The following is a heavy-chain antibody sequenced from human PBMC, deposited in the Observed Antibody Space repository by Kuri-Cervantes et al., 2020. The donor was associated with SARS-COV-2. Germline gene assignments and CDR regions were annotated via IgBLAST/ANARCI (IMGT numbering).Heavy chain of an antibody. J-gene: IGHJ6*02. CDR1: GFTFSDYD. Sequence: GESLKISCAASGFTFSDYDIHWVRQAPGKGLDWVALIWYDGSNKYYGDSVKGRFTISRDNSKNTLYLQMYGLRAEDTAVYYCAKERLKRSLTYGWEVTREYYYGMDVWGQGTTVTVSS. V-gene: IGHV3-33*06. CDR2: IWYDGSNK. D-gene: IGHD4-23*01. CDR3: AKERLKRSLTYGWEVTREYYYGMDV.